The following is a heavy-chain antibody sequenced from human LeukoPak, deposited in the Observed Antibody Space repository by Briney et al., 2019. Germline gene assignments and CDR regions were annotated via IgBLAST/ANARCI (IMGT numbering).Heavy chain of an antibody. Sequence: SGPTLVNPTQAPTLTCTFSGFSLSTSGVGVGWIRQPAGKALEWLALFYWNDDKRYSPSLKSRLTITKGTSNTQVVLTMTNMDPVDTATYYCARFITMVRGVIQRDFDYWGQGTLVTVSS. CDR1: GFSLSTSGVG. J-gene: IGHJ4*02. V-gene: IGHV2-5*01. CDR2: FYWNDDK. D-gene: IGHD3-10*01. CDR3: ARFITMVRGVIQRDFDY.